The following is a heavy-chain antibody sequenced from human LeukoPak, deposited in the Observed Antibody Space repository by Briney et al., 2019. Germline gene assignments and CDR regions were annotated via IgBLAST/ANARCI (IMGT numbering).Heavy chain of an antibody. D-gene: IGHD3-22*01. V-gene: IGHV4-34*01. CDR2: INHSGST. CDR1: GGSFSGYY. Sequence: PSETLSLTCAVYGGSFSGYYWSWIRQPPGKGLEWIGEINHSGSTNYNPSLKSRVTISVDTSKNQFSLKLSSVTAADTAVYYCARGRTRGSNYYDSSGYYYPWGQGTLVTVSS. J-gene: IGHJ5*02. CDR3: ARGRTRGSNYYDSSGYYYP.